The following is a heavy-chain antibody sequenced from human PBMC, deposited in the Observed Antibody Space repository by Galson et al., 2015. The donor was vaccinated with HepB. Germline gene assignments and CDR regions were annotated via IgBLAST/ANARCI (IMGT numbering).Heavy chain of an antibody. V-gene: IGHV3-53*01. CDR3: ASPFCIGGNCYPVWY. CDR2: IYSGGHA. J-gene: IGHJ4*02. Sequence: SLRLSCAVSGFTVSKSYVSWVRQAPGKGLEWLSVIYSGGHAFYADSVQGRFTISRDTSKNPVYRQMRSLKAEDTAVYYCASPFCIGGNCYPVWYWGQGTLVTVSS. CDR1: GFTVSKSY. D-gene: IGHD2-15*01.